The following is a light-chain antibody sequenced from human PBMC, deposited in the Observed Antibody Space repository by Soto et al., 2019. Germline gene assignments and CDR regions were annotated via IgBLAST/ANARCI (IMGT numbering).Light chain of an antibody. Sequence: QSVLTQPPSVSDAPRQRVTISCSGSSSNIGNNAVNWYQQLPGKAPKLLIYYNDLLPSGVSDRFSGSKSGTSASLAISGLQSGDEADYYCAAWDDSLIGYVFGTGTKVTVL. CDR1: SSNIGNNA. CDR2: YND. CDR3: AAWDDSLIGYV. J-gene: IGLJ1*01. V-gene: IGLV1-36*01.